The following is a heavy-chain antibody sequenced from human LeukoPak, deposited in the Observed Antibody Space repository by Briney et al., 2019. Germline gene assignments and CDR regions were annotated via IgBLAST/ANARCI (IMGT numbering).Heavy chain of an antibody. D-gene: IGHD6-19*01. J-gene: IGHJ3*02. V-gene: IGHV3-48*02. Sequence: GGSLRLSCAASGFTFSSCSMNWVRQAPGKGVEWVSYSSSSSSTIYYADSVKGRFTISRDNAKNSLYLQMNSLRDEDTAVFYCARHPGGLKDPFDIWGQGTMVTVSS. CDR3: ARHPGGLKDPFDI. CDR1: GFTFSSCS. CDR2: SSSSSSTI.